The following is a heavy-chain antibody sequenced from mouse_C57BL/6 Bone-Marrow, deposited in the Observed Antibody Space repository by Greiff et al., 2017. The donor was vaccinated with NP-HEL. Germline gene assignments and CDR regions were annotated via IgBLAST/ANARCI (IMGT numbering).Heavy chain of an antibody. J-gene: IGHJ3*01. CDR1: GFSLTSYG. CDR3: GRRENWAWFAY. V-gene: IGHV2-2*01. CDR2: IWRGGST. D-gene: IGHD4-1*01. Sequence: VQLQQSGPGLVQPSQSLSITCTVSGFSLTSYGVHWVRQSPGKGLEWLGVIWRGGSTDYNAAFISTLSISKDNSKSQVFFKMNSLEADDTAIYYCGRRENWAWFAYWGQGTLVTVSA.